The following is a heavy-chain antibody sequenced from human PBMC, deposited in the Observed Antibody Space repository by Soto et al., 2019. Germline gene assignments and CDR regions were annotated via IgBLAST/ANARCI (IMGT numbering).Heavy chain of an antibody. J-gene: IGHJ3*02. Sequence: QVQLQQWGAGLLKPSETLCLTCGVYGGYFHDDYWGWIRQSPGKGLGWIGGIKRSGNIYYNPSLGSRVSTSIALSKNRFSLSLTSVTAADPAVYYCARGLTTVYLMRRYYAFDIWSQGTMVTVSS. V-gene: IGHV4-34*01. CDR1: GGYFHDDY. D-gene: IGHD4-4*01. CDR3: ARGLTTVYLMRRYYAFDI. CDR2: IKRSGNI.